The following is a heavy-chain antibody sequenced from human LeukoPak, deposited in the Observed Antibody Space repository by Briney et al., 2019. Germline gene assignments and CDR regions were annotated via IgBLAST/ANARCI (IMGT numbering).Heavy chain of an antibody. V-gene: IGHV3-20*01. CDR2: INWNGGST. Sequence: GGSLRLSCAASGFTFDDYGMSWVRQAPGKGLEWVSGINWNGGSTGYADSVKGRFTISRDNAKNSLYLQMNSLRAEDTALYHCAREGSSSWYGGSIDYWGQGTLVTVSS. D-gene: IGHD6-13*01. CDR1: GFTFDDYG. CDR3: AREGSSSWYGGSIDY. J-gene: IGHJ4*02.